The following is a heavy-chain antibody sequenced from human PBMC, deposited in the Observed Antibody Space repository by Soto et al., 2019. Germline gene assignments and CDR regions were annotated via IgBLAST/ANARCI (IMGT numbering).Heavy chain of an antibody. CDR3: ARRGYFQSRDYLGY. CDR1: GYTFTSYG. J-gene: IGHJ4*02. D-gene: IGHD3-10*01. Sequence: QVQLVQSGAEVKKPGASVKVSCKASGYTFTSYGIAWVRLAPGQGLEWMGWISAQNSKTTYARKLQGRATLTTDTSRNPAYLEVRSLRTDDTAIYYCARRGYFQSRDYLGYWGQGTRVTVAS. CDR2: ISAQNSKT. V-gene: IGHV1-18*04.